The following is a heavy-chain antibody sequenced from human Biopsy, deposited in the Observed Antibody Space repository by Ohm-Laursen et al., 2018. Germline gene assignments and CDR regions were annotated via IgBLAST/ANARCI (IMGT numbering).Heavy chain of an antibody. Sequence: GSLRLSCSASGFTFSDYAMNWVRQAPGKGLEWVSTISGSGGNTYYADSVRGRFTVSRDGSKSTLYLQMSSLSAEDTAFYYCAKGGYCTTSSCYMDLDYWGQGTLVTVS. D-gene: IGHD2-2*02. V-gene: IGHV3-23*01. CDR1: GFTFSDYA. CDR3: AKGGYCTTSSCYMDLDY. J-gene: IGHJ4*02. CDR2: ISGSGGNT.